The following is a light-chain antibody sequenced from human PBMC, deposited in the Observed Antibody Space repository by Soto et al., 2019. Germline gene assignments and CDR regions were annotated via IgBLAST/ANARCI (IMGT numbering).Light chain of an antibody. J-gene: IGKJ3*01. CDR2: DAS. CDR3: QKYNSGLET. CDR1: PGISNS. Sequence: DIQMTQSPSSLSAFVGDRVTISCRASPGISNSVAWYQQKPGKVPKVLIYDASTLQSGVPSRFSGSGSGTDFTLTISSLQPEDVGIYYCQKYNSGLETFGPGTKVDIK. V-gene: IGKV1-27*01.